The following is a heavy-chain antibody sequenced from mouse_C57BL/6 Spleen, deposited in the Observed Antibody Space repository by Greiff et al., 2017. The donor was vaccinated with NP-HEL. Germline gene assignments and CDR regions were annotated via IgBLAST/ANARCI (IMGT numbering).Heavy chain of an antibody. J-gene: IGHJ2*01. CDR3: ATGLITTVVAH. Sequence: VKLQESGAELVKPGASVKISCKASGYAFSSYWMNWVKQRPGKGLEWIGQIYPGDGDTNYNGKFKGKATLTADKSSSTAYMQLSSLTSEDSAVYFCATGLITTVVAHWGQGTTLTVSS. CDR1: GYAFSSYW. D-gene: IGHD1-1*01. CDR2: IYPGDGDT. V-gene: IGHV1-80*01.